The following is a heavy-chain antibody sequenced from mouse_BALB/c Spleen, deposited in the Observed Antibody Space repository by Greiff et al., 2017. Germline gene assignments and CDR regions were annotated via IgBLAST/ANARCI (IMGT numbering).Heavy chain of an antibody. V-gene: IGHV1-69*02. J-gene: IGHJ2*01. CDR2: IYPSDSYT. CDR1: GYTFTSYW. CDR3: ADGDYFDY. Sequence: QVQLQQPGAELVRPGASVKLSCKASGYTFTSYWINWVKQRPGQGLEWIGNIYPSDSYTNYNQKFKDKATLTVDKSSSTAYMQLSSPTSEDSAVYYCADGDYFDYWGQGTTRTVSS.